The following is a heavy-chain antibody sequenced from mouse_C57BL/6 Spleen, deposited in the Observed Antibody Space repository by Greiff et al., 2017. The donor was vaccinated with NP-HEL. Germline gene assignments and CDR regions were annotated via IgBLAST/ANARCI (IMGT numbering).Heavy chain of an antibody. J-gene: IGHJ1*03. CDR2: ILPGSGST. Sequence: QVQLQQSGAELMKPGASVKLSCKATGYTFTGYWIEWVKQRPGHGLEWIGEILPGSGSTNYNEKFKGKATFTADTSSNTAYMQLSSLTTEDSAIYYCARRDNYYGSSYVYFDGWGTGTTVTVSS. D-gene: IGHD1-1*01. CDR1: GYTFTGYW. CDR3: ARRDNYYGSSYVYFDG. V-gene: IGHV1-9*01.